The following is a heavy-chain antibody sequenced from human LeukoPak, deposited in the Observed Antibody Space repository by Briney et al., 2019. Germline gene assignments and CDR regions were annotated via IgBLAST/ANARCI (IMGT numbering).Heavy chain of an antibody. CDR1: GGSTSSSY. V-gene: IGHV4-59*01. D-gene: IGHD3-22*01. CDR3: ARAQYDSSHLDY. J-gene: IGHJ4*02. Sequence: SETLSLTCSVSGGSTSSSYWSWIRQPPGKGPEWIACIHNGGTTVYNPSLKSRVTISVDTSKNQFSLKLSSVTAADTAVYYCARAQYDSSHLDYWGQGTLVSVSS. CDR2: IHNGGTT.